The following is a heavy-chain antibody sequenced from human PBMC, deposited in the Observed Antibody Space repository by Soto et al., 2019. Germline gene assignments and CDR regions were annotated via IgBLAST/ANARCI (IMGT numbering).Heavy chain of an antibody. D-gene: IGHD2-15*01. CDR2: INPNSGGT. Sequence: QVQLVQSGAEVKKPGASVKVSCKASGYTFTGYYMHWVRQAPGQGLEWMGWINPNSGGTNYAQKFQGWVTMTRDTSISTASMELSRLRSDDTAVYYCARVSGYCSGGSCIRDYGMDVWGQGTTVTVSS. V-gene: IGHV1-2*04. CDR1: GYTFTGYY. J-gene: IGHJ6*02. CDR3: ARVSGYCSGGSCIRDYGMDV.